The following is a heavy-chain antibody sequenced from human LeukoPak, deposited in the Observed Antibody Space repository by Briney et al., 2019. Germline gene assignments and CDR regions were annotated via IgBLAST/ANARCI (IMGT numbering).Heavy chain of an antibody. D-gene: IGHD4-17*01. CDR2: IYYSGST. CDR3: ARTGGDYEPPGEPYNWFDP. V-gene: IGHV4-31*03. J-gene: IGHJ5*02. Sequence: SETLSLTCTVSGGSISSGGYYWSWIRQHPGKGLEWIGYIYYSGSTYYNPSLKSRVTISVDTSKNQFSLKLSSVTAADTAVYYCARTGGDYEPPGEPYNWFDPWGQGTLVTVSS. CDR1: GGSISSGGYY.